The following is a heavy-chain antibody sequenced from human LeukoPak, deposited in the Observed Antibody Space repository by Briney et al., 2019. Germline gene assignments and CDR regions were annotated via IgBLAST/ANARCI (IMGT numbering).Heavy chain of an antibody. D-gene: IGHD6-13*01. J-gene: IGHJ4*02. CDR1: GGSLSGYY. Sequence: SETLSLTCAVYGGSLSGYYWSWIRQPPGKGLEWIGEINHSGSTNYNPSLKSRVTISVDTSKNQVSLKLSSVAAADTAVYYCARESSSVFDYWGQGTLVTVSS. CDR2: INHSGST. CDR3: ARESSSVFDY. V-gene: IGHV4-34*01.